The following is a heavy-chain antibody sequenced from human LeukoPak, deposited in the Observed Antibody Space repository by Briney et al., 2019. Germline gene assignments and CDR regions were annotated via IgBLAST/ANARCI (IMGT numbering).Heavy chain of an antibody. Sequence: PGGSLTLSCAASGFTFSDYCMSWARQAPGKGLEWVGNIKEDGSEKYYVDSVKGRFTISRDHAKNSLYLQMNSRRAEDTAVYYCARASRGIAANLCFDYWGQGSLVAVSS. J-gene: IGHJ4*02. CDR3: ARASRGIAANLCFDY. CDR1: GFTFSDYC. D-gene: IGHD2-15*01. CDR2: IKEDGSEK. V-gene: IGHV3-7*01.